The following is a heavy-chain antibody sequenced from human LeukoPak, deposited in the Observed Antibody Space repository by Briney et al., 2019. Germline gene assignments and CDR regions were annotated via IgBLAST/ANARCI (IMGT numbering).Heavy chain of an antibody. CDR2: INPSGGST. CDR3: ARGRVYCSGGSCRRVRENDAFDI. D-gene: IGHD2-15*01. J-gene: IGHJ3*02. V-gene: IGHV1-46*01. CDR1: GYTFTSYY. Sequence: GASVKVSCKASGYTFTSYYMHWVRQAPGQGLEWMGIINPSGGSTSYAQKFQGRVTMTRDTSTSTVYMELSSLRSEDTAVYYCARGRVYCSGGSCRRVRENDAFDIWGQGTMVTVSS.